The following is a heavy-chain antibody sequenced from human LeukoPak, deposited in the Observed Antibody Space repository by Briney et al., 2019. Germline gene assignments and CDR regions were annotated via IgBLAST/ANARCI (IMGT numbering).Heavy chain of an antibody. V-gene: IGHV4-59*08. D-gene: IGHD1-26*01. Sequence: SETLSLTCTVSGGSISSYYWSWIRQPPGKGLEWIGYIYYSGSTNYNPSLKSRVTISVDTSKNQFSLKLSSVTAADTAVYYCARVSGGYYSDYWGRGTLVTVSS. CDR1: GGSISSYY. CDR2: IYYSGST. CDR3: ARVSGGYYSDY. J-gene: IGHJ4*02.